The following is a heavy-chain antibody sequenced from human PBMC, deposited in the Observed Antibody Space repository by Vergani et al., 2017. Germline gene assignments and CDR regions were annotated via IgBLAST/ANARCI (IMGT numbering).Heavy chain of an antibody. CDR2: FDPEDGET. CDR1: GYTLTELS. V-gene: IGHV1-24*01. CDR3: ATPRLRFSYCYYVGMDV. D-gene: IGHD5-12*01. Sequence: QVQLVQSGAEVKTPGASVKVSCQVSGYTLTELSMHWVRPAPGKGLEWMGGFDPEDGETIYAQKFQGRVTMTEDTSTDTAYMELSSLRSEDTAVYYCATPRLRFSYCYYVGMDVWGQGTTVTVSS. J-gene: IGHJ6*02.